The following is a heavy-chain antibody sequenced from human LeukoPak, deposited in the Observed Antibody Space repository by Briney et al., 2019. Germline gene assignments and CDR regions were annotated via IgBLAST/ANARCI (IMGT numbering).Heavy chain of an antibody. Sequence: PSETLSLTCTVSGGSISSGSYYWSWIRQPAGKGLEWIGRIYTSGSTNYNPSLKSRVTISVDTSKNQFSLKLSSVTAADTAVYYCARANRYNWNGDWFDPWGQGTLVTVSS. V-gene: IGHV4-61*02. D-gene: IGHD1-20*01. CDR2: IYTSGST. CDR3: ARANRYNWNGDWFDP. CDR1: GGSISSGSYY. J-gene: IGHJ5*02.